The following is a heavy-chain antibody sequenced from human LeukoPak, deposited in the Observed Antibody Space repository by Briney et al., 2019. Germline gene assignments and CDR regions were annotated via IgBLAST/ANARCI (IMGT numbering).Heavy chain of an antibody. J-gene: IGHJ4*02. CDR2: IKQDGSEK. D-gene: IGHD6-19*01. Sequence: PGGSRRLSCAASGFTFSSYWMSWVRQAPGKGLEWVANIKQDGSEKYYVDSMKGRFTISRDNAKNSLYLQMNSLRAEDTAVYYCARDSESRTVAGPRFDYWGQGTLVTVSS. V-gene: IGHV3-7*01. CDR3: ARDSESRTVAGPRFDY. CDR1: GFTFSSYW.